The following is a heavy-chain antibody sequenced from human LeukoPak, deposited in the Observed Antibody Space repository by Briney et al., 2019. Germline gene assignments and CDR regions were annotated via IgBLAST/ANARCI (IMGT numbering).Heavy chain of an antibody. J-gene: IGHJ6*04. CDR1: GFTFDDYG. D-gene: IGHD3-10*02. Sequence: GSLRLSCAASGFTFDDYGMNWVRQTPGKRLEWVSSITSTSSYVFYADSVKGRFTIPRDNAKNSLYLQMNSLRAEDTAVYYCAELGITMIGGVWGKGTTVTISS. V-gene: IGHV3-21*01. CDR2: ITSTSSYV. CDR3: AELGITMIGGV.